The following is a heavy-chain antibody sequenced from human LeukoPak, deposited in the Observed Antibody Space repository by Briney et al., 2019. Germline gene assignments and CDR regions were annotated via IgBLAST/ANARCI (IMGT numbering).Heavy chain of an antibody. V-gene: IGHV4-59*01. J-gene: IGHJ5*02. CDR1: GGSISSYY. D-gene: IGHD2-15*01. Sequence: SETLSLTCTVSGGSISSYYWSWIQQPPGKGLEWIGYIYYSGSTIYNPSLKSRVTISVDTSKNQYSLKLSSVTAADTAVYYCARDGYCSGGSCYPNWFDPWGQGTLVTVSS. CDR2: IYYSGST. CDR3: ARDGYCSGGSCYPNWFDP.